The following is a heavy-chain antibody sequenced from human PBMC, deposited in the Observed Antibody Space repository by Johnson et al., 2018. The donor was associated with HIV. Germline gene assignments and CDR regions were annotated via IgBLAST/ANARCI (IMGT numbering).Heavy chain of an antibody. Sequence: VQLVESGGGVVQPGRSLRLSCAASGFTFSNYAMHWVRQAPGKGLEWLSVISYDGSDKYYADSVKGRFTISRDNSKKTLYMQMNSLRAEDTAVYYCARGRIRQAYSGNYDDAFDIWGQGTMVTVSS. CDR2: ISYDGSDK. CDR1: GFTFSNYA. V-gene: IGHV3-30*04. J-gene: IGHJ3*02. D-gene: IGHD1-26*01. CDR3: ARGRIRQAYSGNYDDAFDI.